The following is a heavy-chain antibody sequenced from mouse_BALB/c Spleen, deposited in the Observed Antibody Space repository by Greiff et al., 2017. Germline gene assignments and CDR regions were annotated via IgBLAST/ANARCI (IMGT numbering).Heavy chain of an antibody. CDR3: ARGGNTVAFDY. CDR1: GFNINDTY. V-gene: IGHV14-3*02. D-gene: IGHD1-1*01. CDR2: IDPANGST. J-gene: IGHJ2*01. Sequence: VQLQQSGAELVKPGASVKLSCKASGFNINDTYMHWVKERPEQGLEWIGRIDPANGSTKYDAKFKGKATITADTSSNTAYLQLSSLTSEDTAVYYCARGGNTVAFDYWGQGTTLTVSS.